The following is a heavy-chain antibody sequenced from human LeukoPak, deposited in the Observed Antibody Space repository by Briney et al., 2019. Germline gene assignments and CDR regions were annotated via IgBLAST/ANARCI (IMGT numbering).Heavy chain of an antibody. CDR2: INPNSGGT. D-gene: IGHD3-22*01. CDR1: GYTFTGYY. V-gene: IGHV1-2*02. Sequence: ASVKVSCKASGYTFTGYYMHWVRQAPGQGLEWMGWINPNSGGTNYAQKFQGRVTMTRDTSISTAYMELSRLRSDDTAVYYCARESSGDYYDSSGYFDYWGQGTLVTVSS. J-gene: IGHJ4*02. CDR3: ARESSGDYYDSSGYFDY.